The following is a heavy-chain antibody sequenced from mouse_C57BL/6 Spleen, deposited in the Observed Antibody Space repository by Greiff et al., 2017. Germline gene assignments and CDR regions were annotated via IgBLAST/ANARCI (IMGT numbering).Heavy chain of an antibody. V-gene: IGHV1-42*01. CDR2: IKPSTGGT. CDR3: ARCPYGSSLYYAMDY. D-gene: IGHD1-1*01. J-gene: IGHJ4*01. Sequence: EVQLQQSGPELVKPGASVKISCKASGYSFTGYYMNWVKQSPEKSLEWIGEIKPSTGGTTYNQKFKAKATLTVDKSSSTAYMQLKILTSEDSAVYDCARCPYGSSLYYAMDYWGQGTSVTVSS. CDR1: GYSFTGYY.